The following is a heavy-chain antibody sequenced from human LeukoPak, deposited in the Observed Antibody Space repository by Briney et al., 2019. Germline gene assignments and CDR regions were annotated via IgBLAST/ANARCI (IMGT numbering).Heavy chain of an antibody. J-gene: IGHJ3*02. CDR1: GGSISSYY. D-gene: IGHD5-18*01. V-gene: IGHV4-59*01. CDR3: SRYTAMVAFHAHGFDI. Sequence: SETLSLTCTVSGGSISSYYWSWIRQPPGKGLEWIGYISYSGSTNYNPSLKSRVTISVDTSKNQFSLKLSSVAAADTAVYYCSRYTAMVAFHAHGFDIWGQGTMVTVSS. CDR2: ISYSGST.